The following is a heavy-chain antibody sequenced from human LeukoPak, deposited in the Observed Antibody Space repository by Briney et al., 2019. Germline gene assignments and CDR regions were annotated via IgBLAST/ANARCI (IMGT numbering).Heavy chain of an antibody. J-gene: IGHJ6*03. CDR1: GGSISSSNW. D-gene: IGHD5-18*01. V-gene: IGHV4-4*02. Sequence: ASETLSLTCTVSGGSISSSNWWSWVRQPPGKGLEWIGEIYHSGSTNYNPSLKSRVTISVDKSKNQFSLKLSSVTAADTAVYYCARGGYSYGYRYYYYYMDVWGKGTTVTVSS. CDR3: ARGGYSYGYRYYYYYMDV. CDR2: IYHSGST.